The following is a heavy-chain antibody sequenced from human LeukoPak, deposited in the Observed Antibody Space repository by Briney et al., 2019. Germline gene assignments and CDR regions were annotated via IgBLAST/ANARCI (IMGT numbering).Heavy chain of an antibody. J-gene: IGHJ4*02. Sequence: SETLSLTCTVSGGSISSYYWSWIRQPPGKGLEWIGYIYYSGSTNYNPSLKSRVTISVDTSKNQFSLKLSSVTAADTAVYYCARGGGITGTTPPGYWGQGTLVTVSS. D-gene: IGHD1-7*01. CDR1: GGSISSYY. CDR2: IYYSGST. V-gene: IGHV4-59*01. CDR3: ARGGGITGTTPPGY.